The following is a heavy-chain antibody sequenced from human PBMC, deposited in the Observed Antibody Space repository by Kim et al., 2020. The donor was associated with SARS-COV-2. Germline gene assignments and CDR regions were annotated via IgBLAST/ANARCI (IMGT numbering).Heavy chain of an antibody. CDR3: ARVRSARCLLDYYYMDV. J-gene: IGHJ6*03. V-gene: IGHV1-8*01. CDR1: GYTFTSYD. D-gene: IGHD6-6*01. CDR2: MNPNSGNT. Sequence: ASVKVSCKASGYTFTSYDINWVRQATGQGLEWMGWMNPNSGNTGYAQKFQGRVTMTRNTSISTAYMELSSLRSEDTAVYYCARVRSARCLLDYYYMDVWGKGTTVTVSS.